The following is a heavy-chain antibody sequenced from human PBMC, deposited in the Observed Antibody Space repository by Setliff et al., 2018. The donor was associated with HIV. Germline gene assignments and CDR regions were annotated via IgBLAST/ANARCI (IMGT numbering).Heavy chain of an antibody. D-gene: IGHD6-13*01. CDR2: IYYSGST. J-gene: IGHJ4*02. CDR1: GGSISSSGYY. CDR3: ASLAAGRSYYFDY. Sequence: SETLSLTCTVSGGSISSSGYYWSWIRQHPGKGLEWIGYIYYSGSTYYNPSLKSRVTISLDTSKNQFSLKLSSVTAADTAMYYCASLAAGRSYYFDYWGQGTLVTVS. V-gene: IGHV4-31*03.